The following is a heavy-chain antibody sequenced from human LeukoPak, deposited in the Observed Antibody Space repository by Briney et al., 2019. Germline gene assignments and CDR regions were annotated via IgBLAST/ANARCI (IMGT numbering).Heavy chain of an antibody. CDR3: AKEESDWSSLGYYYHYMDV. V-gene: IGHV4-61*02. D-gene: IGHD3-9*01. Sequence: TLSLTCNVSGGSINSGTYYWTWIRQPAGKGLEWIGRIHSSGSTNYDPSLKSRVTISVDASNNQFSLRLASVTAADTAVYYCAKEESDWSSLGYYYHYMDVWGKGTTVTISS. CDR2: IHSSGST. CDR1: GGSINSGTYY. J-gene: IGHJ6*03.